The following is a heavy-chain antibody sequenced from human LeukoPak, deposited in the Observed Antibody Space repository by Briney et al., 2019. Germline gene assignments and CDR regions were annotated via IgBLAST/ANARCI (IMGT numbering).Heavy chain of an antibody. V-gene: IGHV1-2*02. J-gene: IGHJ4*02. D-gene: IGHD3-22*01. Sequence: ASVKVSCKASGYTFTGYYMHWVRQAPGQGLEWMGWINPNSGGTNCAQKFQGRVTMTRDTSISTAYMELSRLRSDDTAVYYCARYIYYYDSSGCYSLDYWGQGTLVTVSS. CDR1: GYTFTGYY. CDR3: ARYIYYYDSSGCYSLDY. CDR2: INPNSGGT.